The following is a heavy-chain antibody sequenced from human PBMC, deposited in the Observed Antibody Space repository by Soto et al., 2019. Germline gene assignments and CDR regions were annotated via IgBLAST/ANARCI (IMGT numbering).Heavy chain of an antibody. CDR3: AKAGNLMYYYGSGSLFDY. D-gene: IGHD3-10*01. CDR1: EFTFSSYA. V-gene: IGHV3-23*01. J-gene: IGHJ4*02. Sequence: GGSLRLSCAASEFTFSSYAMNWVRQAPWKGLEWVSGISGSGGSTYYADSVKGRFTVSRDNSKNTLYLQMNSLRADDTAVYYCAKAGNLMYYYGSGSLFDYWGQGTLVTVSS. CDR2: ISGSGGST.